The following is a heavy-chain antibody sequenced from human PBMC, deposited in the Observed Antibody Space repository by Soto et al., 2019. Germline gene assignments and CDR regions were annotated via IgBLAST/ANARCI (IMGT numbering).Heavy chain of an antibody. CDR1: GFTFSSYA. Sequence: GGSLRLSCAASGFTFSSYAMSWVRQAPGKGLEWVSAISGSSGSTYYADSVKGRFTISRDNSKNTLYLQMNSLRAEDTAVYYCARDGQWLVKTLDYWGQGTLVTVSS. J-gene: IGHJ4*02. D-gene: IGHD6-19*01. V-gene: IGHV3-23*01. CDR2: ISGSSGST. CDR3: ARDGQWLVKTLDY.